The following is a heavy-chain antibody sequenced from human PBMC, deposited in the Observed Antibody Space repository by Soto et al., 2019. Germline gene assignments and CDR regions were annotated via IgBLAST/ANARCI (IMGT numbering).Heavy chain of an antibody. CDR1: GGSISSGGYY. Sequence: QVQLQESGPGLVKPSQTLSLTCTVSGGSISSGGYYWSWIRQHPGKGLEWIGYIYYSGSTYYNPSLKSRVTIAVDTSKNQFSLKLSSVTAADTAVYYCARGSYCSGGSCYTTFDYWGQGTLVTVSS. CDR2: IYYSGST. D-gene: IGHD2-15*01. CDR3: ARGSYCSGGSCYTTFDY. V-gene: IGHV4-31*03. J-gene: IGHJ4*02.